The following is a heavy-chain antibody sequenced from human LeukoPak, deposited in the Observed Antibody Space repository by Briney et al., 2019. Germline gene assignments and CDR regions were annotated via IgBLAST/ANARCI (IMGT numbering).Heavy chain of an antibody. J-gene: IGHJ5*02. CDR3: ARGGCSSTSCYGWFDP. CDR2: IYYSGST. CDR1: GGSISSGGYY. V-gene: IGHV4-31*03. Sequence: SQTLSLTCTVSGGSISSGGYYWSWIRQHPGTGLEWLGYIYYSGSTYYNPSLKSRVTISVDTSKNQFSLKLSSVTAADTAVYYCARGGCSSTSCYGWFDPWGQGTLVTVSS. D-gene: IGHD2-2*01.